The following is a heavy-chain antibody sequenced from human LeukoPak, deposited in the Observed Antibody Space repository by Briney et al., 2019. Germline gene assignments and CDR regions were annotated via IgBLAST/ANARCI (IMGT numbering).Heavy chain of an antibody. CDR3: ARVWSFYSSSWYPYGCFDS. D-gene: IGHD6-13*01. V-gene: IGHV3-30*03. Sequence: GGSLRLSCEASGFSFSTYGMHWVRQAPGKGLEWVAVISYDGSNKYYADSVKGRFTISRDNAKNTLYLQMNSLRAEDTAVYYCARVWSFYSSSWYPYGCFDSCGQGTLVSVSS. J-gene: IGHJ4*02. CDR1: GFSFSTYG. CDR2: ISYDGSNK.